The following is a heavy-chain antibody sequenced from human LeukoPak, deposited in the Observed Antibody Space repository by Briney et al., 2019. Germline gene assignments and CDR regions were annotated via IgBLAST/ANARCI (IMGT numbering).Heavy chain of an antibody. CDR2: IYYSGST. CDR1: GYSISSGYY. J-gene: IGHJ6*02. V-gene: IGHV4-38-2*02. CDR3: ARLRQQLVQTYYYYYGMDV. Sequence: SETLSLTCTVSGYSISSGYYWGWIRQPPGKGLEWIGYIYYSGSTNYNPSLKSRVTISVDTSNNQFSLKLSSVTAADTAVYYCARLRQQLVQTYYYYYGMDVWGQGTTVTVSS. D-gene: IGHD6-13*01.